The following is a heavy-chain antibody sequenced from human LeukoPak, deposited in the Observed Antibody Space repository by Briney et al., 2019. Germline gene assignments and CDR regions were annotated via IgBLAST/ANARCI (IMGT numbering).Heavy chain of an antibody. J-gene: IGHJ4*02. V-gene: IGHV3-23*01. CDR3: AKGAYDYIEMGYFDS. CDR1: GFTSMYYA. Sequence: GGSLRLSCAASGFTSMYYAMNWVRQAPGKGLEWVSVLIGSSGSTDYADSVKGRFTISRDTSKNTVFLQMNSLRAEDTAIYYCAKGAYDYIEMGYFDSWGQGSLVTVSS. CDR2: LIGSSGST. D-gene: IGHD5-12*01.